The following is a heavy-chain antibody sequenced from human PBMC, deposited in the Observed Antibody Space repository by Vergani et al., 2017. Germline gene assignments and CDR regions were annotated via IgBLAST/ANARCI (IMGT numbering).Heavy chain of an antibody. Sequence: QVQLVQSGAEVKKPGSSVKVSCKASGGTFSSYAISWVRQAPGQGLEWMGRIIPIFGTANYAQKFQGRVTITADESTSTAYMELSSLRSEDTAVYYCARDRGYCSGGSCYSGYYYYYGMDVWGQ. CDR2: IIPIFGTA. CDR3: ARDRGYCSGGSCYSGYYYYYGMDV. J-gene: IGHJ6*02. CDR1: GGTFSSYA. D-gene: IGHD2-15*01. V-gene: IGHV1-69*13.